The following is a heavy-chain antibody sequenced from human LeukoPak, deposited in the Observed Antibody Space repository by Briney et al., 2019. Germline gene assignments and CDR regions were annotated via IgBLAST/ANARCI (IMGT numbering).Heavy chain of an antibody. J-gene: IGHJ3*02. CDR1: GFTFSDYA. D-gene: IGHD3-10*01. V-gene: IGHV3-64*01. CDR3: ARGDGATPPDAFDI. Sequence: PGGSLRLSCAASGFTFSDYALHWVRQAPGKGLEYFSTISSDAYRTHYASSVRGRFTISRDNSKNTLYLQMGSLRPEDMAVSYCARGDGATPPDAFDIWGQGTMVTVSS. CDR2: ISSDAYRT.